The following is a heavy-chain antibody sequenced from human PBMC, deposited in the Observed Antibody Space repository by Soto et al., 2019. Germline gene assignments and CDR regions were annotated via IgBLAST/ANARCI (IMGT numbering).Heavy chain of an antibody. D-gene: IGHD1-1*01. V-gene: IGHV3-30-3*01. Sequence: QVQLVESGGGVVQPGRSLRLSCAASGFTFSNNAMDWVRQAPGKGLEWVAVISYDGSNKYIAESVKGRFTISRDNSKNTLFLQMNSLRAADTAVYYCARGTTTSAFSAMDVWGPGTTVTVSS. CDR2: ISYDGSNK. J-gene: IGHJ6*02. CDR3: ARGTTTSAFSAMDV. CDR1: GFTFSNNA.